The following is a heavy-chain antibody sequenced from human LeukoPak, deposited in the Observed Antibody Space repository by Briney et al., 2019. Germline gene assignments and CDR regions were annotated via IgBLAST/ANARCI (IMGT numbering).Heavy chain of an antibody. J-gene: IGHJ4*02. CDR3: ARDHKSYY. V-gene: IGHV3-48*04. CDR2: ISSGSGTI. Sequence: PGGSLRLSCAASGFTFSSYSMNWVRQAPGKGLEYVSYISSGSGTIYYADSVKGRFTISRDNAKNSLYLQMNSLSAEDTAVYYCARDHKSYYWGQGTLVTVSS. D-gene: IGHD3-10*01. CDR1: GFTFSSYS.